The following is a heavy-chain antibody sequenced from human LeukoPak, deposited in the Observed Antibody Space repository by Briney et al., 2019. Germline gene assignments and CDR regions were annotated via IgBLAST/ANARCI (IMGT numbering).Heavy chain of an antibody. Sequence: GGSLRLSCATSGFTFSSYAMHWVRQAPGKGLEWVAVISYDGSNKYYADSVKGRFTISRDNSKNTLYLQMNSLRAEDTAVYYCAREPTLMYYYDSSGYYDYWGQGTLVTVSS. D-gene: IGHD3-22*01. J-gene: IGHJ4*02. CDR2: ISYDGSNK. V-gene: IGHV3-30*04. CDR1: GFTFSSYA. CDR3: AREPTLMYYYDSSGYYDY.